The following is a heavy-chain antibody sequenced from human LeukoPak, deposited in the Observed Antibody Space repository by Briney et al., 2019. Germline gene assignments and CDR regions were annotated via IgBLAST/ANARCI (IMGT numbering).Heavy chain of an antibody. V-gene: IGHV3-7*01. CDR1: GFTFSSYA. CDR3: ASTQDWFDP. CDR2: IKQDGSEK. J-gene: IGHJ5*02. Sequence: GGSLRLSCAASGFTFSSYAMSWVRQAPGKGLEWVANIKQDGSEKYYVDSVKGRFTISRDNAKNSLYLQMNSLRAEDTAVYYCASTQDWFDPWGQGTLVTVSS.